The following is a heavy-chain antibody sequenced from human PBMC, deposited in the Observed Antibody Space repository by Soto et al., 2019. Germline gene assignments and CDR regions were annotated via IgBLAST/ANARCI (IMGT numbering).Heavy chain of an antibody. CDR2: INHSGST. V-gene: IGHV4-34*01. CDR3: ARGYGDTAMVGAYYYYGMDV. J-gene: IGHJ6*02. CDR1: GGSFSGYY. D-gene: IGHD5-18*01. Sequence: ETLSLTCAVYGGSFSGYYWSWIRQPPGKGLEWIGEINHSGSTNYNPSLKSRVTISVDTSKNQFSLKLSSVTAADTAVYYCARGYGDTAMVGAYYYYGMDVWGQGTTVTVSS.